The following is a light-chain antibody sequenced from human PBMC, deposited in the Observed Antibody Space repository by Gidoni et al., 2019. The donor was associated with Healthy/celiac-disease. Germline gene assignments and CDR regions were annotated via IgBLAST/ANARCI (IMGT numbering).Light chain of an antibody. Sequence: EIVLTQSPATLSLSPGERATLSCRASQSVSRYLAWYQQKLGQAPRLLIYEASNRASGIPARFSGSGSGTDFTLTISSLEPEDFAVYYCQQRSSWPVMFGQGTRLEIK. CDR2: EAS. CDR3: QQRSSWPVM. J-gene: IGKJ5*01. CDR1: QSVSRY. V-gene: IGKV3-11*01.